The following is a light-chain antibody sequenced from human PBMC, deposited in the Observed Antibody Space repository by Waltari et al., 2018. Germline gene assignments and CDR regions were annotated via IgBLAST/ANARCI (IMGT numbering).Light chain of an antibody. CDR3: QQRSTWPSVT. CDR2: DAS. CDR1: QSVGRH. V-gene: IGKV3-11*01. J-gene: IGKJ4*01. Sequence: EIVLTQSPATLSLSPGERATLSCRASQSVGRHLAWYQQKPGQAPRLRIFDASNRAPGIPARFSGWGSGTDFSLTISSLEPEDSAVYYCQQRSTWPSVTFGGGTKVEIK.